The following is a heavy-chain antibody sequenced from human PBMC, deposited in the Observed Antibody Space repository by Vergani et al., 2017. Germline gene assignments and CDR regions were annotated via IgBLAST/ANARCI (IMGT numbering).Heavy chain of an antibody. CDR2: IYYSGTT. CDR1: GGSVSSGSSY. CDR3: ARRPDSSGYYYGFDY. J-gene: IGHJ4*02. Sequence: QVQLQESGPGLVKPSETLSLTCTVSGGSVSSGSSYWGWIRQPPGKGLEWIASIYYSGTTFYNPARKSRVTISVDTSKNQFSLKLSSVTAADTAVYYCARRPDSSGYYYGFDYWGQGTLVTVSS. V-gene: IGHV4-39*01. D-gene: IGHD3-22*01.